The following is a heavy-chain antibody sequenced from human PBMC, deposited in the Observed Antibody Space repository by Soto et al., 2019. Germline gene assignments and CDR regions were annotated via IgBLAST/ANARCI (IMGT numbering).Heavy chain of an antibody. Sequence: PSETLSLTCTVSGGSISSYYWSWIRQPAGKGLEWIGRIYTSGSTNYNPSLKSRVTMSVDTSKNQFSLKLSSVTAADTAVYYCARDRIEAAGTPYYFDYWGQGTLVTVSS. CDR3: ARDRIEAAGTPYYFDY. J-gene: IGHJ4*02. V-gene: IGHV4-4*07. CDR1: GGSISSYY. D-gene: IGHD6-13*01. CDR2: IYTSGST.